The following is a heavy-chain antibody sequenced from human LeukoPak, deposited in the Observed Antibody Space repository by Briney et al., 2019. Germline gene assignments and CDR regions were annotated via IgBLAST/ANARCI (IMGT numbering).Heavy chain of an antibody. Sequence: PSQTPSLTCTVSGGSISSVGYYWRWIRQHPGKGLEWIGYIYYSGSTYYNPSLKSRVTISVDTSKNQFSLKLSSVTAADTAVYYCATPLFPLRYFDWLPPGYWGQGTLVTVSS. V-gene: IGHV4-31*03. D-gene: IGHD3-9*01. CDR1: GGSISSVGYY. J-gene: IGHJ4*02. CDR2: IYYSGST. CDR3: ATPLFPLRYFDWLPPGY.